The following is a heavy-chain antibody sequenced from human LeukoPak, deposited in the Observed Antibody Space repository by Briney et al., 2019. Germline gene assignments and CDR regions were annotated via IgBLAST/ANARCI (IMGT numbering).Heavy chain of an antibody. CDR2: ISSAGTT. CDR1: GFTVSSSY. CDR3: ARDPDYGGNSSRY. V-gene: IGHV3-66*01. Sequence: PGGSLRLSCAASGFTVSSSYMSWVRQAPGKGLEWVSIISSAGTTYYADSVKGRFTVSRDNSKNTVYLQVNSLRAEDTAVYYCARDPDYGGNSSRYWGQGTLVTVSS. J-gene: IGHJ4*02. D-gene: IGHD4-23*01.